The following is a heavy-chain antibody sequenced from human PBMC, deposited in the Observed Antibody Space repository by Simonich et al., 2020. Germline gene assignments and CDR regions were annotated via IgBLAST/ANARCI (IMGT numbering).Heavy chain of an antibody. CDR3: ARDSYSSWYFDL. Sequence: QVQLVQSGAEVKKPGASVKVSCTASGYTFTCYYRHWVRKAPGQGSGWMGWINPNSGGTNYAQKFQGRVTMTRDTAISTAYMELSRLRSDDTAVYYCARDSYSSWYFDLWGRGTLVTVSS. D-gene: IGHD6-13*01. CDR2: INPNSGGT. J-gene: IGHJ2*01. V-gene: IGHV1-2*02. CDR1: GYTFTCYY.